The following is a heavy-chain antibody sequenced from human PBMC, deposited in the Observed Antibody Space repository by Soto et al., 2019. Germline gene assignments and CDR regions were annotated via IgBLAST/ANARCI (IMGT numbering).Heavy chain of an antibody. J-gene: IGHJ4*02. V-gene: IGHV3-21*01. CDR2: ISSSGTFK. D-gene: IGHD2-15*01. CDR1: GFIFTTNS. Sequence: PVGSLRLSCEASGFIFTTNSMNWVRQVPGKGLQWLSSISSSGTFKSYGDSVKGRFTISRDNAKNSLFLQMNNLSGEDTGLYYCARDPPHGGTSSWDADSWGPGTLVIVSS. CDR3: ARDPPHGGTSSWDADS.